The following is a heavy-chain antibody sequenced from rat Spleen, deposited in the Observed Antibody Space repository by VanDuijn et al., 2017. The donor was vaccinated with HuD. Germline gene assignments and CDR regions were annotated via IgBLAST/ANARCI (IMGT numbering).Heavy chain of an antibody. Sequence: VQLVESGGGLVQPGRSMKLSCAASGFTFSNYDMAWVRQATTKGLEWVGSISPSGGGTYYRDSVKGRFTISRDNAKSTLYLQMDSLRSEDTATYYCARRHYGYTDYFDYWGQGVMVTVSS. V-gene: IGHV5-25*01. CDR1: GFTFSNYD. D-gene: IGHD1-9*01. CDR2: ISPSGGGT. CDR3: ARRHYGYTDYFDY. J-gene: IGHJ2*01.